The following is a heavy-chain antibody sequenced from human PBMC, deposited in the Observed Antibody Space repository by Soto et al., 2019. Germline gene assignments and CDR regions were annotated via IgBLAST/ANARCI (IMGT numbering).Heavy chain of an antibody. CDR2: IYYSGST. CDR1: GGSISSYY. CDR3: ARVPDYGDYYFDY. V-gene: IGHV4-59*01. D-gene: IGHD4-17*01. Sequence: SETLSLTCTVSGGSISSYYWSWIRQPPGKGLEWIGYIYYSGSTNYNPSLKSRVTISVDTSKNQFSLKLSSVTAADTAVYYCARVPDYGDYYFDYWGQGTLVTVSS. J-gene: IGHJ4*02.